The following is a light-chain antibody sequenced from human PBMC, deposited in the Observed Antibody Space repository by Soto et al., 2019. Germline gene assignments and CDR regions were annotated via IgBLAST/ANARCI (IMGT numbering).Light chain of an antibody. CDR1: QSISTW. CDR2: KAS. CDR3: QQYNSYSRT. Sequence: DIQMTQSPSTLSASVGDRVTITCRANQSISTWLAWYQQEPGKATKLLIYKASHLDSGVPSRFSGSGSGPEFTRTISSLQPDDFATYYCQQYNSYSRTFGQGTKVEIK. J-gene: IGKJ1*01. V-gene: IGKV1-5*03.